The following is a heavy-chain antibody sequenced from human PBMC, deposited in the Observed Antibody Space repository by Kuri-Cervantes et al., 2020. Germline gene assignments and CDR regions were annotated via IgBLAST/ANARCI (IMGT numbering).Heavy chain of an antibody. V-gene: IGHV3-21*01. CDR1: GFTFSSYG. J-gene: IGHJ4*02. D-gene: IGHD3-16*01. CDR2: ISSSSSYI. Sequence: ETLSLTCAASGFTFSSYGMNWVRQAPGKGLEWVSSISSSSSYIYYADSVKGRFTISRDNAKNSLYLQMNSLRAEDTAVYYCATHLGGYYFDYWGQGTLVTVSS. CDR3: ATHLGGYYFDY.